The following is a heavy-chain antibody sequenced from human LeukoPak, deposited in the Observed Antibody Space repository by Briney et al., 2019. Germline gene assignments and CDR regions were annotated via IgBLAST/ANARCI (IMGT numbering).Heavy chain of an antibody. CDR3: ARVLSSPRRPAEAPRYYYYGMDV. Sequence: GASVKVSCKASGYTFTSYDINWVRQATGQGLEWMGWMNPNSGNTGYAQKFQGRVTMTRDTSTSTVYMELSSLRSEDTAVYYCARVLSSPRRPAEAPRYYYYGMDVWGQGTTVTVSS. CDR1: GYTFTSYD. CDR2: MNPNSGNT. J-gene: IGHJ6*02. V-gene: IGHV1-8*01. D-gene: IGHD2/OR15-2a*01.